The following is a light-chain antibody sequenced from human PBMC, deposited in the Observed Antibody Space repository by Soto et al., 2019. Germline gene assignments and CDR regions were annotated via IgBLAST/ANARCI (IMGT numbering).Light chain of an antibody. J-gene: IGKJ1*01. CDR3: QQYGSSPPVT. Sequence: EIVLTQSPGTLSLSPGERATLSCRASQSVSSSYLAWYQQKPGQAPRLLIYGASSRATGIPDRFSGSGSGTDFTLTISRLEPEDLAVYYCQQYGSSPPVTFGQGTKV. V-gene: IGKV3-20*01. CDR1: QSVSSSY. CDR2: GAS.